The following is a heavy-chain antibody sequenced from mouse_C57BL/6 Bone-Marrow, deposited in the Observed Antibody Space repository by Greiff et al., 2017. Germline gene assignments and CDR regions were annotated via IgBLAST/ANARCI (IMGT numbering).Heavy chain of an antibody. CDR3: ASLDYGFAY. V-gene: IGHV7-3*01. CDR1: GFTFTDYY. J-gene: IGHJ3*01. CDR2: IRNKANGYTT. Sequence: DVKLVESGGGLVQPGGSLSLSCAASGFTFTDYYMSWVRQPPGKALEWLGFIRNKANGYTTEYSASVKDRFTISRDNSQSILYLQMNALRSEDSATYYCASLDYGFAYWGQGTLVTVSA. D-gene: IGHD2-4*01.